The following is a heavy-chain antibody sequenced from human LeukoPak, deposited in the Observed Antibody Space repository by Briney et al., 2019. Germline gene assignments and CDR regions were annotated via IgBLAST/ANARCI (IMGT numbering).Heavy chain of an antibody. V-gene: IGHV1-46*03. Sequence: ASVKVSCKASGYTFTSYYMHWVRQAPGQGLEWMGIINPGGGSTSYAQKFQGRVTMTRDTSTSTVYMELSSLRSEDTAVYYCARLRDDCSGGSCYSQELDYWGQGTLVTVSS. D-gene: IGHD2-15*01. CDR2: INPGGGST. CDR1: GYTFTSYY. CDR3: ARLRDDCSGGSCYSQELDY. J-gene: IGHJ4*02.